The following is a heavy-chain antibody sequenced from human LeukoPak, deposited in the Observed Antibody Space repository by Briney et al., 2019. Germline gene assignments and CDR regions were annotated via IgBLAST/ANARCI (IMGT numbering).Heavy chain of an antibody. V-gene: IGHV1-24*01. D-gene: IGHD6-13*01. CDR2: FDPEDGET. CDR3: ATQPPYSSSWYGWFDP. CDR1: GYTLTELS. J-gene: IGHJ5*02. Sequence: ASVKVSCKVSGYTLTELSMHWVRQAPGKGLEWMGGFDPEDGETIYAQRFQGRVTMTEDTSTDTAYMELSSLRSEDTAVYYCATQPPYSSSWYGWFDPWGQGTLVTVFS.